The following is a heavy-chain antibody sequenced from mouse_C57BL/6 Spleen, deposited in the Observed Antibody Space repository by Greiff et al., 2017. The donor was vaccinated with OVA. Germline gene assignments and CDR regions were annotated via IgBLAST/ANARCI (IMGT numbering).Heavy chain of an antibody. D-gene: IGHD2-4*01. CDR2: IDPETGGS. V-gene: IGHV1-15*01. CDR1: GYTFTDYE. CDR3: TRRGNYDYGFAY. Sequence: QVQLKQSGAELVRPGASVTLSCKASGYTFTDYEMHWVKQTPVHGLEWIGAIDPETGGSAYYQKFKGTAILTADKSSSTAYMELLSLTSEDSAVYYCTRRGNYDYGFAYWGQGTLVTVSA. J-gene: IGHJ3*01.